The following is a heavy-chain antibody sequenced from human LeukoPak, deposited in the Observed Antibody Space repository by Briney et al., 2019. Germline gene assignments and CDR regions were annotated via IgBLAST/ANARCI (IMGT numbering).Heavy chain of an antibody. J-gene: IGHJ4*02. Sequence: GGSLRLSCAASGFTFSSYWMSWVRQAPGKGLEWVVNIKQDGSEKYSVDSVKGRFTISRDNAKNSLYLQMNSLRAEDTAVYYCARDVDTAMVDYWGQGTLVTVSS. D-gene: IGHD5-18*01. CDR3: ARDVDTAMVDY. CDR2: IKQDGSEK. CDR1: GFTFSSYW. V-gene: IGHV3-7*01.